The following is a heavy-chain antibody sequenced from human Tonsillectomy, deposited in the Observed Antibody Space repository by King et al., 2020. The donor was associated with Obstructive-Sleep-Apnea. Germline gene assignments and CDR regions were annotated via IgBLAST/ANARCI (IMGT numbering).Heavy chain of an antibody. CDR1: GGSISSYY. V-gene: IGHV4-4*07. CDR2: IYPSEIT. J-gene: IGHJ4*02. D-gene: IGHD3-10*01. CDR3: SRERYGSGRYSNVYFDY. Sequence: MQLQESGPGLVKPSETLSLTCTVSGGSISSYYWSWIRQPAGKGLEWIGRIYPSEITNYNPSLKSRVTMSVDTSKSQFSLKLTSVTAADTAVYYCSRERYGSGRYSNVYFDYWGQGTLVTVSS.